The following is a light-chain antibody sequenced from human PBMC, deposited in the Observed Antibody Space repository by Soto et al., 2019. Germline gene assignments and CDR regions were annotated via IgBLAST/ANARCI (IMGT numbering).Light chain of an antibody. Sequence: QSAQTQPASVSGSPGQSITISCTGTSSDVGGYNYVSWYQQHPGKAPKLMIYDVSNRPSGVSNRFSGSKSGNTASLTISGLQAEDEADYYCSSYTSSSTLVVFGTGTKVTVL. CDR2: DVS. CDR3: SSYTSSSTLVV. CDR1: SSDVGGYNY. J-gene: IGLJ1*01. V-gene: IGLV2-14*01.